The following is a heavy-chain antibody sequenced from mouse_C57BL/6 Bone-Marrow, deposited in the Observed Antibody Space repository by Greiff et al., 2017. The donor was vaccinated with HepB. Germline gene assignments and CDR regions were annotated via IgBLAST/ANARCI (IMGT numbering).Heavy chain of an antibody. CDR1: GFSINSDCY. Sequence: EVQLQQSGPSLVRPSQTLSLTCTVTGFSINSDCYWIWIRQFPGNKLEYIGYTFYSGITYYNPSLESRTYITRDTSKNQFSLKLSSVTTEDTATYYCARGNYYYGSSLYAMDYWGQGTSVTVSS. J-gene: IGHJ4*01. D-gene: IGHD1-1*01. V-gene: IGHV3-3*01. CDR3: ARGNYYYGSSLYAMDY. CDR2: TFYSGIT.